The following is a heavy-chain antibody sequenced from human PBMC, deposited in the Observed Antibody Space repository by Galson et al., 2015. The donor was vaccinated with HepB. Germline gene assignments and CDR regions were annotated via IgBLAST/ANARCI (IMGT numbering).Heavy chain of an antibody. Sequence: SLRLSCAASGFTVSSNYMSWVRQAPGKGLEWVSVITGDGGLTYYANSVRGRFTISRDNSKNTLYLEMSSLRAEDTAIYYCAKGGSVTASGFESWGQGTLVTVSS. CDR1: GFTVSSNY. CDR2: ITGDGGLT. D-gene: IGHD2-21*02. J-gene: IGHJ4*02. CDR3: AKGGSVTASGFES. V-gene: IGHV3-23*01.